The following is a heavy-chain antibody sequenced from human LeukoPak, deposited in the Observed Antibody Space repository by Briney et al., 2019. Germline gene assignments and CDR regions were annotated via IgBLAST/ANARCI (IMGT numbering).Heavy chain of an antibody. D-gene: IGHD3-9*01. CDR3: ASDQASDTFTIPFGC. Sequence: GGSLRLSCAASGFTFSNFWISWVRQAPGKGLEWVANIKQDGSETYYVDSVKGRFTISRDNTKNSLYLQMNSLRAEDTAVYYCASDQASDTFTIPFGCWGQGTLVTVSS. CDR1: GFTFSNFW. V-gene: IGHV3-7*01. CDR2: IKQDGSET. J-gene: IGHJ4*02.